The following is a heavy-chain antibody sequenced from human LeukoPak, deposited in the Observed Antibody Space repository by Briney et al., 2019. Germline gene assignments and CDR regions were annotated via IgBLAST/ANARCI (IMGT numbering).Heavy chain of an antibody. Sequence: ASVKVSCKASGYTFTSYDINWVRQATGQGLEWMGWMNPNSGNTGYAQKFQGRVTMARNTSISTAYMELSSLRSEDTAVYYCASGYSGYGSLNNYYYSYGMDVWGQGTTVTVSS. CDR1: GYTFTSYD. J-gene: IGHJ6*02. CDR3: ASGYSGYGSLNNYYYSYGMDV. D-gene: IGHD5-12*01. V-gene: IGHV1-8*01. CDR2: MNPNSGNT.